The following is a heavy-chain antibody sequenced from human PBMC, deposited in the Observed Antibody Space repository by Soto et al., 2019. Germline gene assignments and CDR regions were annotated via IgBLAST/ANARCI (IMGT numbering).Heavy chain of an antibody. CDR1: GGSVNDYY. V-gene: IGHV4-59*02. Sequence: QVQLQESGPGLVKPSEILSLTCSVSGGSVNDYYWSWVRQPPGKGLEWIGFVYYIGSTNYNPSLKSRVTISVDTSKNQFSLKLRSVNAADTAVYYCARGANYYYYHGIDVWGQGTTVTVSS. D-gene: IGHD1-26*01. J-gene: IGHJ6*02. CDR2: VYYIGST. CDR3: ARGANYYYYHGIDV.